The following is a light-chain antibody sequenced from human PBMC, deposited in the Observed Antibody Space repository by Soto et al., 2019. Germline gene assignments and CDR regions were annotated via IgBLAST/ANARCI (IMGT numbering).Light chain of an antibody. CDR1: QSVSSN. Sequence: ESMTQHSPTTLSXXPGEXATLXXRASQSVSSNLAWYQQKPGQAPRLLIYGASARAAGIPVRFSGSGSGTDFTLTISSLQSEDFAVYYFQQYNNWLWTFGQGTKV. CDR2: GAS. J-gene: IGKJ1*01. CDR3: QQYNNWLWT. V-gene: IGKV3-15*01.